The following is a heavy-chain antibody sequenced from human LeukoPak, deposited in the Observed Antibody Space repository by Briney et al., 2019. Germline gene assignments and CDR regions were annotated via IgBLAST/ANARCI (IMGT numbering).Heavy chain of an antibody. J-gene: IGHJ4*02. V-gene: IGHV3-23*01. CDR2: ISGSGTTT. CDR3: AKPRSAPSVTDFHY. CDR1: GFTFSSYA. Sequence: PGGSLRLSCAASGFTFSSYAMSWVRQAPGKGLDWVSAISGSGTTTYYADSVKGRFTISRDISKNTLYLQMNSLRAEDTAVYYCAKPRSAPSVTDFHYWGQGTLVTVAS. D-gene: IGHD2-8*02.